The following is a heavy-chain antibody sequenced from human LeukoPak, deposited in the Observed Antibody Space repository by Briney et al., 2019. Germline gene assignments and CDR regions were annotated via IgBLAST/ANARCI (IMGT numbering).Heavy chain of an antibody. CDR2: IKQDGSEK. CDR3: ARMYCSGGSCYQFDY. D-gene: IGHD2-15*01. V-gene: IGHV3-7*01. Sequence: GGSLRLSCAASGFTFSSYWMSWVRQAPGKGLERVANIKQDGSEKYYVDSVKGRFTISRDNAKNSLYLQMNSLRAEDTAVYYCARMYCSGGSCYQFDYWGQGTLVTVSS. CDR1: GFTFSSYW. J-gene: IGHJ4*02.